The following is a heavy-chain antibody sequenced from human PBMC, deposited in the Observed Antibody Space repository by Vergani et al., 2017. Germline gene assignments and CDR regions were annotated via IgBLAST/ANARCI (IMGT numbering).Heavy chain of an antibody. Sequence: QVQLVQSGSELKKPGASVKVSCKASGYTFTSYAMNWVRQAPGQGLGCMGWINTNTGNPTYAQGFTGRFVFSLDTSVSTGYLQISSLKAEDTAVYYCARGRCSSTSCYAGWWFDPWGQGTLVTVSS. CDR2: INTNTGNP. V-gene: IGHV7-4-1*02. CDR3: ARGRCSSTSCYAGWWFDP. D-gene: IGHD2-2*01. CDR1: GYTFTSYA. J-gene: IGHJ5*02.